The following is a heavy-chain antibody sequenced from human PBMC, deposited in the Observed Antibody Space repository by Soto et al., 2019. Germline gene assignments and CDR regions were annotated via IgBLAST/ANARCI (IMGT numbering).Heavy chain of an antibody. CDR2: ISGYNGNT. Sequence: QVQLVQSGGEVKKPGASVKVSCKASGYAFSKYGMSWVRQVPGQGLEWMGWISGYNGNTAYAQTFQGRLTRNTDTSTRTAYMELRILRSDDTANYYCARDDVCVVLEPSDDGFDRWAQGTLVTVSS. CDR1: GYAFSKYG. J-gene: IGHJ3*02. CDR3: ARDDVCVVLEPSDDGFDR. V-gene: IGHV1-18*01.